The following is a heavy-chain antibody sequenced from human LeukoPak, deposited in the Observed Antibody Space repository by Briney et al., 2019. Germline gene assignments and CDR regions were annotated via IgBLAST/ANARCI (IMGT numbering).Heavy chain of an antibody. CDR3: ARAKKSGWYERPFDY. D-gene: IGHD6-19*01. Sequence: GGSLRLSCAASGFSFSDYYMSWIRQAPGKGLEWISYISTSGSTIYHADSVKGRFTISRGNAKNSLYLQMNSLRAEDTAVYYCARAKKSGWYERPFDYWGQGTLVTVSS. V-gene: IGHV3-11*01. CDR1: GFSFSDYY. CDR2: ISTSGSTI. J-gene: IGHJ4*02.